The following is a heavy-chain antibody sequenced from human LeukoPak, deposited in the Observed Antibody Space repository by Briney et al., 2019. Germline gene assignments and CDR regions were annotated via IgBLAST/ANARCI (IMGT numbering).Heavy chain of an antibody. CDR1: GFSFSYYA. V-gene: IGHV3-23*01. CDR3: VKGPSSGIWSYTDY. Sequence: GGSLRLSCAASGFSFSYYAMNWVRQAPGKGLEWVSAITGNGDSTYYAASVQGRFTISRDNSKNTLFLQMNSLRAEDTAVYYCVKGPSSGIWSYTDYWGQGTLVTVSS. J-gene: IGHJ4*02. D-gene: IGHD3-16*01. CDR2: ITGNGDST.